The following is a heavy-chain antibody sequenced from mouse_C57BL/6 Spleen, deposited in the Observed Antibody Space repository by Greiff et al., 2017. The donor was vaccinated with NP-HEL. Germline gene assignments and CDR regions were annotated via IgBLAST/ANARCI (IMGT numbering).Heavy chain of an antibody. J-gene: IGHJ3*01. CDR1: GYTFTSYW. Sequence: QVQLQQPGAELVMPGASVKLSCKASGYTFTSYWMHWVKQRPGQGLEWIGEIDPSDSYTNYNQKFKGKSTLTVDKSSSTAYMQLSSLTSEDSAVYYCARGAYYSKVSFSWFAYWGQGTLVTVSA. CDR3: ARGAYYSKVSFSWFAY. V-gene: IGHV1-69*01. D-gene: IGHD2-5*01. CDR2: IDPSDSYT.